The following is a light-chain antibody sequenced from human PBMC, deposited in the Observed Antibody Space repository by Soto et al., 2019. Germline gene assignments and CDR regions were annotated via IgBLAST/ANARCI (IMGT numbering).Light chain of an antibody. CDR3: QQYATYWT. CDR2: KAS. CDR1: QSISPW. V-gene: IGKV1-5*03. Sequence: DIQMTQSPSTLSASVGDRVTITCRASQSISPWLAWYQQIPGEAPKLLIYKASSLESWVPSRFSGSGSGTEFTLTISSLQPDDVATYYCQQYATYWTFGQGTKVDLK. J-gene: IGKJ1*01.